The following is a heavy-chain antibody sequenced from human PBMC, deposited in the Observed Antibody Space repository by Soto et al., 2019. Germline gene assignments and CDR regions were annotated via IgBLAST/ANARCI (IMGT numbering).Heavy chain of an antibody. CDR1: DDSINSDKYY. J-gene: IGHJ4*02. Sequence: SETLSLTCSVSDDSINSDKYYWGWIRQPPGKGLEWIGSIYYRGSAYYNPSLQTRVTISLDKSKSQFSLKLNSVTAADSAVYFCGSLGGLATTSYYFDLWGGGARVTFPS. V-gene: IGHV4-39*01. CDR2: IYYRGSA. CDR3: GSLGGLATTSYYFDL. D-gene: IGHD3-16*01.